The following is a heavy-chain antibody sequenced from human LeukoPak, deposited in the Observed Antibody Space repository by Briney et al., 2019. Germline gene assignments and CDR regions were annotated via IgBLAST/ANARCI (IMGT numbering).Heavy chain of an antibody. J-gene: IGHJ4*02. D-gene: IGHD2-2*01. CDR1: GYTFTGYY. V-gene: IGHV1-8*02. CDR3: ARDLSRGYCSSTSCYAFDY. Sequence: ASVKASCKASGYTFTGYYMHWVRQAPGQGLEWMGWMNPNSGNTGYAQKFQGRVTMTRNTSISTAYMELSSLRSVDTAVYYCARDLSRGYCSSTSCYAFDYWGQGTLVTVSS. CDR2: MNPNSGNT.